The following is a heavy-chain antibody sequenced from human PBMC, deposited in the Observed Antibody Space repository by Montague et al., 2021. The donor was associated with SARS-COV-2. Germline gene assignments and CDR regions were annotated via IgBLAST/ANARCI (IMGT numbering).Heavy chain of an antibody. D-gene: IGHD5-24*01. CDR1: GGSISSYY. V-gene: IGHV4-59*01. CDR3: ARVFPRWLQFDPYFDY. J-gene: IGHJ4*02. CDR2: IYYCGST. Sequence: SETLSLTCTVSGGSISSYYCCWIWQPPGKGLEWNGYIYYCGSTNYNHSLKRRVSISVDMYKTKCYLKLSSVTAADTAVYYCARVFPRWLQFDPYFDYWGQGTLVTVSS.